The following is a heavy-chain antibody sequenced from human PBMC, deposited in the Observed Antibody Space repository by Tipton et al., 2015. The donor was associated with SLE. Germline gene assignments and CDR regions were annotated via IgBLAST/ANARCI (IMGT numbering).Heavy chain of an antibody. V-gene: IGHV1-18*01. CDR3: ARVRVDTAMGVFDF. CDR2: ISTYNGNT. CDR1: GYTFTTYG. Sequence: QLVQSGVEVKKPGASVRVSCKASGYTFTTYGISWGRQAPGQGLGGMGWISTYNGNTNYAQKLQGRVTMTSDTSTSTAYMELRSLRSDDTAIYYCARVRVDTAMGVFDFWGQGTLVTVSS. J-gene: IGHJ4*02. D-gene: IGHD5-18*01.